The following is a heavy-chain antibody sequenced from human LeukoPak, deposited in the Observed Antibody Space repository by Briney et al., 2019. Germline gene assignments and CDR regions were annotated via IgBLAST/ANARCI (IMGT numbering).Heavy chain of an antibody. D-gene: IGHD3-10*01. CDR1: GFTFSSFG. Sequence: GGSLRLSCSASGFTFSSFGMHWVRQSPGKRLEWVAVIWYDGSTKVYAGSVKGRFTISRDNSRNTLYLQVNSLRAEDTAVYYCAREHGNMVRGVILDYWGQGTLVTVSS. CDR2: IWYDGSTK. CDR3: AREHGNMVRGVILDY. V-gene: IGHV3-33*01. J-gene: IGHJ4*02.